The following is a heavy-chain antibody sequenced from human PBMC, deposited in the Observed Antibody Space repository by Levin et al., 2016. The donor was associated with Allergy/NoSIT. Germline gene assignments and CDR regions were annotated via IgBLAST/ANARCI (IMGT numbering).Heavy chain of an antibody. V-gene: IGHV4-59*01. CDR2: IYYSGST. Sequence: SETLSLTCTVSGGSISSYYWSWIRQPPGKGLEWIGYIYYSGSTNYNPSLKSRVTISVDTSKNQFSLKLSSVTAADTAVYYCARGYNWKKSWFDPWGQGTLVTVSS. D-gene: IGHD1-20*01. CDR3: ARGYNWKKSWFDP. CDR1: GGSISSYY. J-gene: IGHJ5*02.